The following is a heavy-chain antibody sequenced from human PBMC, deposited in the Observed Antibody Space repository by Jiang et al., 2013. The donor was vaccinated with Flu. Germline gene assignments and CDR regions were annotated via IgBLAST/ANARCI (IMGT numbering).Heavy chain of an antibody. CDR3: TREISSGLRFLEWPGFDP. D-gene: IGHD3-3*01. Sequence: GRSLRLSCTASGFTFGDYAMSWFRQAPGKGLEWVGFIRSKAYGGTTEYAASVKGRFTISRDDSKSIAYLQMNSLKTEDTAVYYCTREISSGLRFLEWPGFDPWGQGTLVTVSS. V-gene: IGHV3-49*03. J-gene: IGHJ5*02. CDR2: IRSKAYGGTT. CDR1: GFTFGDYA.